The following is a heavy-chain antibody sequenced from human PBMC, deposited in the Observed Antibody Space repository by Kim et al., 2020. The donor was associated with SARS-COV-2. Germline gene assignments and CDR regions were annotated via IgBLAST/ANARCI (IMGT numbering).Heavy chain of an antibody. CDR2: TRNKANSYTT. D-gene: IGHD1-26*01. CDR3: ARALSRSHIDY. J-gene: IGHJ4*02. Sequence: GGSLRLSCVASGFTFSDHYMDCVRQAPGKGLEWVGRTRNKANSYTTEYAASVNGRFTISRDDSKNSLYLQMNSLETEDTAVYYCARALSRSHIDYWGQGTLVIVSS. CDR1: GFTFSDHY. V-gene: IGHV3-72*01.